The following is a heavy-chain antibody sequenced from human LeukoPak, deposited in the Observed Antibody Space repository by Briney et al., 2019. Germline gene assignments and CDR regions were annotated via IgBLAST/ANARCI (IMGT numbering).Heavy chain of an antibody. V-gene: IGHV4-34*01. J-gene: IGHJ4*02. D-gene: IGHD3-9*01. Sequence: SETLSLTCAVYGGSFSGYYWSWIRQPPGKGLEWIGEINHSGSTNYNPSLKGRVTISVDTSKNQFSLKLSSVTAADTAVYYCASLYYDILTGYYNGYFDYWGQGTLVTVSS. CDR2: INHSGST. CDR3: ASLYYDILTGYYNGYFDY. CDR1: GGSFSGYY.